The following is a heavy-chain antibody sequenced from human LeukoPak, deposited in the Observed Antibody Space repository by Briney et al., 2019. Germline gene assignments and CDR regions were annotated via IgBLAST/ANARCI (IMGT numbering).Heavy chain of an antibody. J-gene: IGHJ5*02. D-gene: IGHD3-3*01. CDR1: GYTFTSYH. CDR3: ARGEPLYDFWSGDRWFDP. V-gene: IGHV1-46*01. CDR2: INPTSDST. Sequence: ASVKVSCKASGYTFTSYHIHWVRQAPGQGLEWMGIINPTSDSTSYAQKLQGRVTLTRDTSTSTVYMELSSLRSDDTAVYYCARGEPLYDFWSGDRWFDPWGQGTLVTVSS.